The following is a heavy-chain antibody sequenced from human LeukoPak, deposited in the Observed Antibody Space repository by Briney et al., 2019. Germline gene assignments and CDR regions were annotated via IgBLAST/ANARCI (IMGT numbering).Heavy chain of an antibody. CDR1: GVSFSGYY. D-gene: IGHD3-10*01. CDR3: ARTSPFGELFQFDY. CDR2: INHSGST. Sequence: SETLSLTCAVYGVSFSGYYWSWIRQPPGKGLEWIGEINHSGSTNYNPSLKSRVTISLKTTNNQFFLKLSSVTAADTAVYYCARTSPFGELFQFDYWGQGTLVTVSS. J-gene: IGHJ4*02. V-gene: IGHV4-34*01.